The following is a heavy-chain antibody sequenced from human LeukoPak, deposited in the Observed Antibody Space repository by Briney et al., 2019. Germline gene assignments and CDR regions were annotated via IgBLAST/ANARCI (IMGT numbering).Heavy chain of an antibody. D-gene: IGHD2/OR15-2a*01. CDR1: GGSISSHY. CDR2: IYYSGST. V-gene: IGHV4-59*08. J-gene: IGHJ4*02. Sequence: SETLSLTCTVSGGSISSHYWSWIRQPPGKGLEWIGYIYYSGSTNYNPSLKSRVTISVDTSKNQFSLKLSSVTAADTAVYYCARFLRNRGSDYWGQGTLVTVSS. CDR3: ARFLRNRGSDY.